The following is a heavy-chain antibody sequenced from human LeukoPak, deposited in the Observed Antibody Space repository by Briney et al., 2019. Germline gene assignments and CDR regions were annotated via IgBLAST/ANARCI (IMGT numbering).Heavy chain of an antibody. CDR2: IYYRGTT. CDR1: GGSISSSSYY. CDR3: ARDLYSGSYSIFDY. D-gene: IGHD1-26*01. Sequence: PSETLSLTCTVSGGSISSSSYYWGWIRQPPGKGLEWLGTIYYRGTTYYNPSLKSRVTISVDTSKNQFSLKLSSVTAADTAVYYCARDLYSGSYSIFDYWGQGTLVTVSS. V-gene: IGHV4-39*07. J-gene: IGHJ4*02.